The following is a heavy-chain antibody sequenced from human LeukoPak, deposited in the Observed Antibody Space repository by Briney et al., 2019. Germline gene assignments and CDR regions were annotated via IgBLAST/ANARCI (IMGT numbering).Heavy chain of an antibody. CDR2: IRYDGSNK. D-gene: IGHD3-22*01. CDR1: GFTFSSYG. CDR3: AKLGYYDSSGFPDY. V-gene: IGHV3-30*02. Sequence: GGSLRLSCAASGFTFSSYGMHWVRQAPGKGLEWVAFIRYDGSNKYYADSVKGRFTISRDNSKNTLYLQMNSLRAEDTAVYYCAKLGYYDSSGFPDYWGQGTLVTVSS. J-gene: IGHJ4*02.